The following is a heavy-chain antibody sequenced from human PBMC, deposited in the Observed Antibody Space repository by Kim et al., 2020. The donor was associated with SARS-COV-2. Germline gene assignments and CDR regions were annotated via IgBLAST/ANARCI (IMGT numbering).Heavy chain of an antibody. CDR1: GYTFTNDN. J-gene: IGHJ4*02. Sequence: ASVKVSCKASGYTFTNDNIIWVRQAPGQGLEWMGWMNPNSGQTGYAQKFQGRVSMTRDTSISTAYMELSSLRSEDTAIYYCAKDYYDSSGYYWREYWGQGTLVTVSS. CDR2: MNPNSGQT. CDR3: AKDYYDSSGYYWREY. V-gene: IGHV1-8*01. D-gene: IGHD3-22*01.